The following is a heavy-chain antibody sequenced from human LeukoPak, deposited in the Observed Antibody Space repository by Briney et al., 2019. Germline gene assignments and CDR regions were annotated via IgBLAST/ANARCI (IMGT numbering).Heavy chain of an antibody. CDR2: IYNSGST. CDR3: ARGRDDDVWGSYPTCFDF. V-gene: IGHV4-61*02. D-gene: IGHD3-16*01. Sequence: PSETLSLTCTVSGGSISSGTYYWTWIRQPAGKGLEWIGRIYNSGSTSYNPSLKSRVTLSMDTSRNQFSLKLSPVTAADTAVYYCARGRDDDVWGSYPTCFDFWGQGTLVTVSS. CDR1: GGSISSGTYY. J-gene: IGHJ4*02.